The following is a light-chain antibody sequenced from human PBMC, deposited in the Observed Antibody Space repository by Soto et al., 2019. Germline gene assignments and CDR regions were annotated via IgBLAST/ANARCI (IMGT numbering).Light chain of an antibody. CDR3: QQYYRPWS. V-gene: IGKV4-1*01. Sequence: DIVMTQSPDSLAVSLGERATINCKSSQSVLYSSNNKNYLAWYQQKPGQPPKLLIYWASTRESGVPDRFSGSGSGTDFTLTIRSLQADDVAVYYCQQYYRPWSFGQGTKVEIK. J-gene: IGKJ1*01. CDR1: QSVLYSSNNKNY. CDR2: WAS.